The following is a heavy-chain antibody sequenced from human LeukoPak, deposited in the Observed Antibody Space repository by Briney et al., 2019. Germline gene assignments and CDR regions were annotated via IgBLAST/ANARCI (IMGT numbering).Heavy chain of an antibody. Sequence: PSETLSLTCTVSGGSISSYYWSWIRQPPGKGLEWIGSIYYSGSTYYNPSLKSRVTISVDTSMNQFSLKLSSVTAADTAVYYCARHVYSSGWYATNWGQGTLVTVSS. CDR2: IYYSGST. J-gene: IGHJ4*02. V-gene: IGHV4-39*01. CDR3: ARHVYSSGWYATN. CDR1: GGSISSYY. D-gene: IGHD6-19*01.